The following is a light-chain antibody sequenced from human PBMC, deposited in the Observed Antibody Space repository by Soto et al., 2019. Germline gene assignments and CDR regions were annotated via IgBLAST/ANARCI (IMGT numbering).Light chain of an antibody. V-gene: IGKV1-39*01. J-gene: IGKJ1*01. CDR3: QHTYTPPET. CDR1: HSISRY. Sequence: DIHMTQSPSSLSASVGDSVPITCRASHSISRYLNWYQQNPGKAPKLLIYVASRFQTGVPSRFSGSGSGTDFTLTISSLQPEDVATYSCQHTYTPPETFGQRTKVDI. CDR2: VAS.